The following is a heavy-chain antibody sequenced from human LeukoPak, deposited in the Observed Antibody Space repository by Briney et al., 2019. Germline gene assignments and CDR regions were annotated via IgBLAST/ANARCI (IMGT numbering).Heavy chain of an antibody. CDR1: GYTFSDYY. Sequence: ASVKVSCKASGYTFSDYYIYWVRHAPGQGLEWMGWINPNSGGTNYAQKFQGRVAMTRDTSISTAYMELNRVTSDDTAVFYCTRGTPGEGNWGQGTLLTVSS. D-gene: IGHD7-27*01. CDR2: INPNSGGT. J-gene: IGHJ4*02. V-gene: IGHV1-2*02. CDR3: TRGTPGEGN.